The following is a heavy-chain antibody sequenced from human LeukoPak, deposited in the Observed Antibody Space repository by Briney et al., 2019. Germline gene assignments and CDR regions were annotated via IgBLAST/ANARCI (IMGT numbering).Heavy chain of an antibody. CDR2: INHSGST. J-gene: IGHJ4*02. Sequence: SETLSLTCTVSGGSISSSSYYWGWIRQPPGKGLEWIGEINHSGSTNYNPSLKSRVTISVDTSKNQFSLKLSPVTAADTAVYYCASLAWGYCSSTSCPYWGQGTLVTVSS. CDR3: ASLAWGYCSSTSCPY. CDR1: GGSISSSSYY. V-gene: IGHV4-39*07. D-gene: IGHD2-2*01.